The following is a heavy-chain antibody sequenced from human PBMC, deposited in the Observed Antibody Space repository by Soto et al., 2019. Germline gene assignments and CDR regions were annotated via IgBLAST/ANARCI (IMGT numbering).Heavy chain of an antibody. CDR3: TKLQRRWLNSGY. CDR2: IYYSGTS. D-gene: IGHD1-26*01. V-gene: IGHV4-39*01. Sequence: LSLTCTVSGGSISNSSYYWGWIRQPPGKGLEWIGHIYYSGTSYSNPSLKGRVTLSVDTSKNQFSLKLNSVTAADTAVYYCTKLQRRWLNSGYWGQGTLVTVSS. CDR1: GGSISNSSYY. J-gene: IGHJ4*02.